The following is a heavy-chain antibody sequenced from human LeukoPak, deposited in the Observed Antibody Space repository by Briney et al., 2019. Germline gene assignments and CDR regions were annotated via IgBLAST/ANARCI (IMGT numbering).Heavy chain of an antibody. J-gene: IGHJ4*02. Sequence: SETLSLTCTVSGGSISSSNYYWDWIRQPPGKGLEWIGSIYYSGNTYYNPSLKSRVTISADTSKNQFSLKLRSVTAADTAVYYCVRGLIPVGGYWGQGTLVTVSS. CDR2: IYYSGNT. CDR1: GGSISSSNYY. D-gene: IGHD2-21*01. V-gene: IGHV4-39*07. CDR3: VRGLIPVGGY.